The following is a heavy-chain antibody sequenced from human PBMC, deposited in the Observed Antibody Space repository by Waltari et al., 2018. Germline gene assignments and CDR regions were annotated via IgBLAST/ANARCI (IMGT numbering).Heavy chain of an antibody. CDR1: GFTFSNFW. D-gene: IGHD1-26*01. CDR3: ARDLYDTGSGDYPGRDF. V-gene: IGHV3-74*01. CDR2: IDSGGSET. Sequence: EVQLVESGGLLVHPGGSLRLSCAASGFTFSNFWMHWVRQAPGKGLVWVSRIDSGGSETSYADSVKGRFTISRDNTKNTLYLQMNSLTGEDTGVYYCARDLYDTGSGDYPGRDFWGQGTLVTVAS. J-gene: IGHJ4*02.